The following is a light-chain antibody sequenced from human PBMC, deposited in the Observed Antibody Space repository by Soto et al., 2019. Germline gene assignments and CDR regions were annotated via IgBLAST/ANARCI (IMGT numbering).Light chain of an antibody. V-gene: IGLV2-14*01. J-gene: IGLJ1*01. CDR1: NSEVGTYNS. CDR2: EVS. Sequence: QSVLTQPAPVSGSPGQSITIPCTGTNSEVGTYNSVSWYQHHPGKAPKLMICEVSNRPSGASNRFSGSKSGNTASLSISGLQAEDEADYYCSSYTSSNTNVCGTGTKVTVL. CDR3: SSYTSSNTNV.